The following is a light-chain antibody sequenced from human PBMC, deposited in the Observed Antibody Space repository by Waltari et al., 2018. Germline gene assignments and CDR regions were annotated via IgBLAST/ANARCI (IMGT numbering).Light chain of an antibody. CDR1: QSLLHSSGYTF. J-gene: IGKJ1*01. Sequence: DIVMTQSPLSLPVSPGEPASISCRSSQSLLHSSGYTFLDWYVQKPGQAPQLLIYLVFDRASGVPDRFSGSGSGTDFTLKISRVEAEDVGLYYCMQARQTPWTFGQGTKVEIK. V-gene: IGKV2-28*01. CDR2: LVF. CDR3: MQARQTPWT.